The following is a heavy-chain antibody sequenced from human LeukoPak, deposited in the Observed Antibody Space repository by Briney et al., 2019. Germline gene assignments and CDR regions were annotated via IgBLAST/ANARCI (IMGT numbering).Heavy chain of an antibody. CDR3: ARDEPVTHDAFDI. J-gene: IGHJ3*02. Sequence: SETLSLTCTVSGDSISSYYWSWIRQPPERGLERIGDIYHSGSTNYNPSLKSRVTISVDTSKNQFSLKLNSVTAADTAVYYCARDEPVTHDAFDIWGQGTMVTVSS. D-gene: IGHD4-17*01. V-gene: IGHV4-59*01. CDR1: GDSISSYY. CDR2: IYHSGST.